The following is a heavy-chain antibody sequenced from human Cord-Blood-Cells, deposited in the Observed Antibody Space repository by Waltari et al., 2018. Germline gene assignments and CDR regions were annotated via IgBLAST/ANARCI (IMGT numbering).Heavy chain of an antibody. V-gene: IGHV3-53*01. J-gene: IGHJ3*02. CDR1: GFTVSSNY. CDR2: IYSGGST. CDR3: ARAGSYYAFDI. D-gene: IGHD1-26*01. Sequence: EVQLVESGGGLIQPGGSLRLSCAASGFTVSSNYMSWVRQAPGKGLEVGSVIYSGGSTYDADSVKGRFTISRDNSKNTLYLQMNSLRAEDTAVYYCARAGSYYAFDIWGQGTMVTVSS.